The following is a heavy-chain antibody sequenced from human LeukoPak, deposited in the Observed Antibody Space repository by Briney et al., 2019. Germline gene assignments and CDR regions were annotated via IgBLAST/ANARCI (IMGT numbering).Heavy chain of an antibody. CDR2: INSDGSEG. CDR1: GFTFSGFW. D-gene: IGHD6-6*01. CDR3: ARSSYSSSSSV. Sequence: PGGSLRLSCAVSGFTFSGFWMSWSRQAPGKGLKGVASINSDGSEGYYADVVKGRFTISRDNAKNSLYLQINSLRAEDTAVYYCARSSYSSSSSVWGQGTMVTVSS. J-gene: IGHJ3*01. V-gene: IGHV3-7*03.